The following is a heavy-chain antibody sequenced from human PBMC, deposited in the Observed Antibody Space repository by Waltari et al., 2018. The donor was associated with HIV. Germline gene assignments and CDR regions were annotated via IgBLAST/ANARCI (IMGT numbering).Heavy chain of an antibody. D-gene: IGHD2-2*01. CDR1: GYTFIDYF. CDR3: ARGYVQNDLRGCFHL. CDR2: MNPKSGVT. J-gene: IGHJ2*01. V-gene: IGHV1-2*06. Sequence: QELLVQSGAEVKKPGASVKVSCKASGYTFIDYFIPWVRQAPEQRLEWMGLMNPKSGVTGYPLKFQGRVIMTRDTSMGTAYRVLTRLRADDTALYFWARGYVQNDLRGCFHLWGRGTSVTVSS.